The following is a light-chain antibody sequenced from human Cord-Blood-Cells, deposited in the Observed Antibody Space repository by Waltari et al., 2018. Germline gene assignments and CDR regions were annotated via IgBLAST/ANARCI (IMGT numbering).Light chain of an antibody. CDR2: DVS. CDR3: CSYAGSYTWV. V-gene: IGLV2-11*01. Sequence: QSALTQPRPVSGSPGQSVTISCTGTSSDVGGYNYVSWYQQHPGKAHKLMIYDVSNRPSGGPDRFSGSKSGNTASLTISGLQAEDEADYYCCSYAGSYTWVFGGGTKLTVL. CDR1: SSDVGGYNY. J-gene: IGLJ3*02.